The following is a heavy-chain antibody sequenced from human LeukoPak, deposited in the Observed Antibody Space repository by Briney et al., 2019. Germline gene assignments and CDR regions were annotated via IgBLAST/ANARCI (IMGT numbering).Heavy chain of an antibody. CDR1: GFTFSSYA. CDR3: ARDSTEYYGMDV. V-gene: IGHV3-53*01. J-gene: IGHJ6*02. Sequence: GRSLRLSCAASGFTFSSYAMHWVRQAPGKGLEWVSVIYSGGSTYYADSVKGRFTISRDNSKNTLYLQMNSLRAEDTAVYYCARDSTEYYGMDVWGQGTTVTVSS. D-gene: IGHD3-3*02. CDR2: IYSGGST.